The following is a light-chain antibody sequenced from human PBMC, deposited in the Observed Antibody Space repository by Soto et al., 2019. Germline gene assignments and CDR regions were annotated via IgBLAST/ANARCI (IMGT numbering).Light chain of an antibody. J-gene: IGKJ5*01. CDR1: QSVSSY. V-gene: IGKV3-11*01. Sequence: EIVLTQSPATLSLSPGDRATLSCRASQSVSSYLAWYQQKPGQAPRLLIYDASNRATGIPARFSGSGSGTDFTLTISSQEPEDFAVYYCQQRSHWPETFGQGTRLEIK. CDR2: DAS. CDR3: QQRSHWPET.